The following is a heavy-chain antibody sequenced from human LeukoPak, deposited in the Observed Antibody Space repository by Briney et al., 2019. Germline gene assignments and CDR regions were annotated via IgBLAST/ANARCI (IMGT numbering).Heavy chain of an antibody. CDR3: AKDLSWNTADR. V-gene: IGHV3-74*01. J-gene: IGHJ5*02. CDR1: GFTYTDYW. D-gene: IGHD5-18*01. Sequence: GGSLRLSCVGSGFTYTDYWMHWFRQAPGKGTVWVSRINPDGTIIDYADSVKGRFRISRDNAKNLLYLQMDGLRADDTAVYYCAKDLSWNTADRWGQGILVTVSS. CDR2: INPDGTII.